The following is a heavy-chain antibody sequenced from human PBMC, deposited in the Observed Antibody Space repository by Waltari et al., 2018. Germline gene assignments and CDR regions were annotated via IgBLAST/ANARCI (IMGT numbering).Heavy chain of an antibody. J-gene: IGHJ4*02. CDR2: ISSGSSYI. Sequence: EVQLVGSGGGLVKPGGSLRLSCAASGCTCSGHTFHWVRQAPGKGLEWVSSISSGSSYIYYADSVKGRFTISRDNAKNSLYLQMNSLRVEDTAVYYCAREWGVMVGTAGFYFDYWGQGALVTVSS. CDR1: GCTCSGHT. V-gene: IGHV3-21*01. CDR3: AREWGVMVGTAGFYFDY. D-gene: IGHD2-15*01.